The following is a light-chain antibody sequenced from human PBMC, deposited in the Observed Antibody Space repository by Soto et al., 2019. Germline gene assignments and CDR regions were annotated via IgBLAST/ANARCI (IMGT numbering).Light chain of an antibody. Sequence: QSVLTRPPSASGSPGQSVTISCTGTSSDVGGYNYVSWYQQHPGKAPQLMVYEVSKRPSGVPDRFSGSKSGNTASLTVSGLQAEDGADYYCSSYAGSNNVVFGGGTKLTVL. CDR3: SSYAGSNNVV. CDR1: SSDVGGYNY. CDR2: EVS. V-gene: IGLV2-8*01. J-gene: IGLJ2*01.